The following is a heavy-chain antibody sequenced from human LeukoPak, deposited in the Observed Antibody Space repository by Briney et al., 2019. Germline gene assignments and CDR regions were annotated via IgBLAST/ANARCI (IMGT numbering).Heavy chain of an antibody. D-gene: IGHD3-10*01. V-gene: IGHV4-39*01. CDR2: IYYSGST. CDR1: GGSISSSSYY. Sequence: SETLSLTCTVSGGSISSSSYYWGWIRQPPGKGLEWIGSIYYSGSTYYNPSLKSRVTISVDTSKNQFSLKLSSVTAADTAVYYCARQSSGYRPYYFDYWGQGTLVTVPS. CDR3: ARQSSGYRPYYFDY. J-gene: IGHJ4*02.